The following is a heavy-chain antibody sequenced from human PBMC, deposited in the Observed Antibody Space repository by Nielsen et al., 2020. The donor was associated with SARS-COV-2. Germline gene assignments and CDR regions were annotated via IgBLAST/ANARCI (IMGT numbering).Heavy chain of an antibody. V-gene: IGHV1-46*01. CDR1: GYTFTSYY. J-gene: IGHJ3*02. CDR3: ARDKVVVVAATHDAFDI. Sequence: ASVKVSCKASGYTFTSYYMHWVRQAPGQGLEWMGIINPSGGSTSYAQKFQGRVTMTRDTSTSTVYMELSSLRSEDTAVYYRARDKVVVVAATHDAFDIWGQGTMVTVSS. CDR2: INPSGGST. D-gene: IGHD2-15*01.